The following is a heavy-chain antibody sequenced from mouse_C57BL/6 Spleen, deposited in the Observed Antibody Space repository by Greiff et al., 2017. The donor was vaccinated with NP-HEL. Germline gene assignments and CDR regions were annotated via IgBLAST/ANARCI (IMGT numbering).Heavy chain of an antibody. CDR1: GFNIKDYY. J-gene: IGHJ4*01. D-gene: IGHD2-4*01. CDR3: TTDYYDSHYYAMDY. Sequence: EVQLQQSGAELVRPGASVKLSCTASGFNIKDYYMHWVQQRPEQGLEWIGRIDPEDGDTEYAPNLQGKATMTAAKSSNTAYLQLSSLTYEDTAVYYCTTDYYDSHYYAMDYWGQGTSVTVSS. CDR2: IDPEDGDT. V-gene: IGHV14-1*01.